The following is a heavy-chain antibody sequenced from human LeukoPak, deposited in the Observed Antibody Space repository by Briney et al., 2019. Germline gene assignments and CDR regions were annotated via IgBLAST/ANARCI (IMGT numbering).Heavy chain of an antibody. V-gene: IGHV4-34*01. CDR2: INHSGST. Sequence: SETLSLTSAVHGGSFSGYYWSWIRQPPGKGLEWIWEINHSGSTYYNPSLKSRVTISVDTSKNQFSLQLTSVTAADTAVYYCARDSDFGDYAYYFDYWGQGTLVTVSS. J-gene: IGHJ4*02. D-gene: IGHD4-17*01. CDR1: GGSFSGYY. CDR3: ARDSDFGDYAYYFDY.